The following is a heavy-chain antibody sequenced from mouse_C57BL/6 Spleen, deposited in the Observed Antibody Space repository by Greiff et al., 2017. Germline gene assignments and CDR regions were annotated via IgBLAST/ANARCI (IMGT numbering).Heavy chain of an antibody. CDR1: GYAFSSSW. CDR3: ERRYGSSLDY. J-gene: IGHJ2*01. V-gene: IGHV1-82*01. CDR2: IYPGDGDT. D-gene: IGHD1-1*01. Sequence: LVESGPELVKPGASVKISCKASGYAFSSSWMNWVKQRPGKGLEWIGRIYPGDGDTNYTGKFKGKATLTADKSSSTAYMQLSSMTSEDAAVYFCERRYGSSLDYWGQGTTLTVSS.